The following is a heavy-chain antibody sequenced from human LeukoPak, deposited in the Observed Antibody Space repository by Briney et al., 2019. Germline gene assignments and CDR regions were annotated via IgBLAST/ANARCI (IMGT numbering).Heavy chain of an antibody. CDR2: MNPDSGDT. CDR3: ARGGFGSGSYFDH. J-gene: IGHJ4*02. CDR1: GYTFTSYG. D-gene: IGHD3-10*01. V-gene: IGHV1-8*03. Sequence: ASVKVSCKASGYTFTSYGISWVRQAPGQGLEWMGWMNPDSGDTGYAQSFQGRVTFTRDTSISTAYMELSSLISENTAVYFCARGGFGSGSYFDHWGQGTLVTVSS.